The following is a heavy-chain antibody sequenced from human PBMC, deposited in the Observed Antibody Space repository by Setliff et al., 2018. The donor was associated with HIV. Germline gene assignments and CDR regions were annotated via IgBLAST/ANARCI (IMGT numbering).Heavy chain of an antibody. J-gene: IGHJ4*02. Sequence: ASVKVSCKASGYTFTGHYLHWVRQAPGQGLEWMGNIKLSSGGTKFAQKFLGRVTMTRDTSTNTAFMELRRLNSDDTATYFCVTSPGSFTSVDETEAGDYWGQGTLVTVSS. CDR2: IKLSSGGT. CDR3: VTSPGSFTSVDETEAGDY. V-gene: IGHV1-2*02. CDR1: GYTFTGHY. D-gene: IGHD6-25*01.